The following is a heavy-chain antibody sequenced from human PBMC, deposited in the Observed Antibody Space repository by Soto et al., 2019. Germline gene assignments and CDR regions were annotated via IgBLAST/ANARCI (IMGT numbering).Heavy chain of an antibody. CDR2: ISYDGSNK. Sequence: QVQLVESGGGVVQPGRSLRLSCAASGFTFSSYAMHWVRQAPGKGLEWVAVISYDGSNKYYADSVKGRFTISRDNSKNTLYLQMNSLRAEDTAVYYCARVYRWQWPKGDFDYWGQGTLVTVSS. CDR3: ARVYRWQWPKGDFDY. D-gene: IGHD6-19*01. J-gene: IGHJ4*02. V-gene: IGHV3-30-3*01. CDR1: GFTFSSYA.